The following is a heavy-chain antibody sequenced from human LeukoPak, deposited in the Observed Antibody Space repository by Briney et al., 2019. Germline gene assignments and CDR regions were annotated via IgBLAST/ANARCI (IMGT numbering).Heavy chain of an antibody. Sequence: SETLSLTCTVSGGSISSGGYYWSWIRQHPGKGLEWIGYIYYSGSTYYNPSLKSRVTISVDTSKNQFSLKLSSVTAADTAVYYCARRAGSTSSFGMDVWGQGTTVTVSS. V-gene: IGHV4-31*03. J-gene: IGHJ6*02. CDR1: GGSISSGGYY. CDR2: IYYSGST. D-gene: IGHD2-2*01. CDR3: ARRAGSTSSFGMDV.